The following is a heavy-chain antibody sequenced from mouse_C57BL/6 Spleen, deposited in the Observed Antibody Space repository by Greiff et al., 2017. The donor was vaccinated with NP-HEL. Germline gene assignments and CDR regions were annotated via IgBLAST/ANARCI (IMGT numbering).Heavy chain of an antibody. CDR3: ARDRLYDGYYHYYAMDY. CDR2: ISYDGSN. J-gene: IGHJ4*01. Sequence: EVKLQESGPGLVKPSQSLSLTCSVTGYSITSGYYWNWIRQFPGNKLEWMGYISYDGSNNYNPSLKNRISITRDTSKNQFFLKLNSVTTEDTATYYCARDRLYDGYYHYYAMDYWGQGTSVTVSS. CDR1: GYSITSGYY. V-gene: IGHV3-6*01. D-gene: IGHD2-3*01.